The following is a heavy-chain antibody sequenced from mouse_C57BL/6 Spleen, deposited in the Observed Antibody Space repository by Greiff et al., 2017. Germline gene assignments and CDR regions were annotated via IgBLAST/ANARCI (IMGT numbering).Heavy chain of an antibody. J-gene: IGHJ3*01. CDR3: ARGYGSSYGFAY. Sequence: QVQLKESGAELVRPGTSVKVSCKASGYAFTNYLIEWVKQRPGQGLEWIGVINPGSGGTNSNEKLKGKATLTADKSSSTAYMQLSSLTSEDSAVYFCARGYGSSYGFAYWGQGTLVTVSA. CDR1: GYAFTNYL. V-gene: IGHV1-54*01. D-gene: IGHD1-1*01. CDR2: INPGSGGT.